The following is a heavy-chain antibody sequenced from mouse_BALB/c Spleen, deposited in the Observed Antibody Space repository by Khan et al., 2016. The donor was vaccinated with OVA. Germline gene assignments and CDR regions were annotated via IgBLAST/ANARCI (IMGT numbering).Heavy chain of an antibody. D-gene: IGHD4-1*01. CDR2: ISSGGDYI. CDR3: ASHLTGSFAY. V-gene: IGHV5-6*01. CDR1: GFIFSSYS. Sequence: EVELVESGGDLVKPGGSLKLSCAASGFIFSSYSMSWVRQTPDKRLEWVATISSGGDYIYYPDSVKGRFTISRDDAKNTLYLQMSSLKSEDTAMYYCASHLTGSFAYWGQGTLVTVSA. J-gene: IGHJ3*01.